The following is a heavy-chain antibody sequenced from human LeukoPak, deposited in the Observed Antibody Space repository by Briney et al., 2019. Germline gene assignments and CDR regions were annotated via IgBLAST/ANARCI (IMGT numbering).Heavy chain of an antibody. V-gene: IGHV3-11*05. CDR2: ISSSSYT. CDR1: GFTFSDYY. J-gene: IGHJ6*02. D-gene: IGHD6-19*01. Sequence: GGSLRLSCAASGFTFSDYYMSWIRQAPGKGLEWVSYISSSSYTNYADSVKGRFTISRDNAKNSLYLQMNSLRAEDTAVYYCARDWVPVAGTLYYYYGMDVWGQGTTVTVSS. CDR3: ARDWVPVAGTLYYYYGMDV.